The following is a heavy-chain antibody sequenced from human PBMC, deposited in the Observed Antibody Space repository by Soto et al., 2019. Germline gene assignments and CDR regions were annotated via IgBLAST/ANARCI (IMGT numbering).Heavy chain of an antibody. J-gene: IGHJ6*03. D-gene: IGHD5-12*01. Sequence: SETLSLTCTVSGGSISSSSYYWGWIRQPPGKGLEWIGSIYYSGSTYYNPSLKSRVTISVETSKNQFSLKLSSVTAADTAVYYCASMATRTYYYYYMDVWGKGTTVTVSS. V-gene: IGHV4-39*01. CDR1: GGSISSSSYY. CDR3: ASMATRTYYYYYMDV. CDR2: IYYSGST.